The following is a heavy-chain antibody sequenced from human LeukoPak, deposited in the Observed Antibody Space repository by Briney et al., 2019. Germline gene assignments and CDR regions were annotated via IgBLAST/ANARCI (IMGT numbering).Heavy chain of an antibody. D-gene: IGHD6-13*01. CDR3: ARSRSAAAGKPITLLDP. CDR2: IYTSGST. V-gene: IGHV4-61*02. CDR1: GGSISSGSYY. Sequence: SETLSLTCTVSGGSISSGSYYWSWIRQPAGKGLEWIGRIYTSGSTNYNPSLKSRVTISVDTSKNQFSLKLSSVTAADTAVYYCARSRSAAAGKPITLLDPWGQGTLVTVPS. J-gene: IGHJ5*02.